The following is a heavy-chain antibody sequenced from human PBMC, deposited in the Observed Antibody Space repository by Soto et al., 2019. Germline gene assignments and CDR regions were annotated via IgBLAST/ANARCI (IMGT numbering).Heavy chain of an antibody. Sequence: QVQLVQSGAEVKKPGSSVKVSCKASGGIFTSYVISWVRQAPGQGLEWMGGIIPLFGTANYAQKFQGRVTITADTSTTTAYMELSSLRSEDTAVYYCANAFFYGSSSNNYYSYGMDVWGQGTTVTVSS. D-gene: IGHD2-15*01. CDR3: ANAFFYGSSSNNYYSYGMDV. CDR1: GGIFTSYV. J-gene: IGHJ6*02. V-gene: IGHV1-69*06. CDR2: IIPLFGTA.